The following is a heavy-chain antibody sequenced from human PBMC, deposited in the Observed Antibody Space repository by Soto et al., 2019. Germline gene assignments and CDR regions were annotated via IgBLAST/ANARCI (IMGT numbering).Heavy chain of an antibody. J-gene: IGHJ6*03. CDR3: ARVGPGNYGSGSYYYYYYYMDV. Sequence: QVQLQESGPGLVKPSGTLSLTCAVSSGSISSSNWWSWVRQPPGKGLEWIGEIYHSGSTNYNPSLKSRVTISVDKSKNQCSLKLGSVTAADTAVYYCARVGPGNYGSGSYYYYYYYMDVWGKGTTVTDSS. D-gene: IGHD3-10*01. V-gene: IGHV4-4*02. CDR2: IYHSGST. CDR1: SGSISSSNW.